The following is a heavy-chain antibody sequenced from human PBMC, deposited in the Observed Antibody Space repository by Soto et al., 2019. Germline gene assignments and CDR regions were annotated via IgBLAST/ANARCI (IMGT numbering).Heavy chain of an antibody. V-gene: IGHV4-59*01. CDR2: IYYSGST. CDR3: ARNRAAGNIDY. CDR1: GGSISSYY. J-gene: IGHJ4*02. D-gene: IGHD6-13*01. Sequence: SETLSLTCTVSGGSISSYYWSWIRQPPGKGLEWIGYIYYSGSTNYNPSLKSRVTISVDTSKNQFSLKLSSVTAADTAVYYCARNRAAGNIDYWGQGTLVTVSS.